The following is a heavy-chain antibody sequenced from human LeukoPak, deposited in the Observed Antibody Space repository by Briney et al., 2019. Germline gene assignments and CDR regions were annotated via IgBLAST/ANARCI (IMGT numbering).Heavy chain of an antibody. Sequence: ASVKVSCKASGYTFTGYYMHWARQAPGQGLEWMGRINPNSGGTNYAQKLQGRVTMTRDTSISTAYMELSRLRSDDTAVYYCARDTYYDYVWGSSNDAFDIWGQGTMVTVSS. CDR3: ARDTYYDYVWGSSNDAFDI. V-gene: IGHV1-2*06. D-gene: IGHD3-16*01. J-gene: IGHJ3*02. CDR1: GYTFTGYY. CDR2: INPNSGGT.